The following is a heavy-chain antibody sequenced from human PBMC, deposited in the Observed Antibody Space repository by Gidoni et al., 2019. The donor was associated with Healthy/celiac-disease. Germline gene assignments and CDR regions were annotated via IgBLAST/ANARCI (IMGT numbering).Heavy chain of an antibody. CDR1: GSPFTSYY. J-gene: IGHJ4*02. CDR3: ARPAAMSLMSRYYFDY. Sequence: QVQLVQSGAEVNKPGASVKVSCKASGSPFTSYYMHWVRQAPGQGLEWMGIINPSGGSTSYAQKFQGRVTMTRDTSTSTVYMELSSLRSEDTAVYYCARPAAMSLMSRYYFDYWGQGTLVTVSS. V-gene: IGHV1-46*03. CDR2: INPSGGST. D-gene: IGHD2-2*01.